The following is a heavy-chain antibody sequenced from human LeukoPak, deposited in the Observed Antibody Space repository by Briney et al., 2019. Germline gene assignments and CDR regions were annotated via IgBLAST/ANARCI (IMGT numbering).Heavy chain of an antibody. D-gene: IGHD5-12*01. J-gene: IGHJ4*02. CDR2: FNPIFGSA. CDR3: ARGATIPDYTPPVLFDY. V-gene: IGHV1-69*05. Sequence: GASVKVSCKASGDSFGTYGITWVRQALGQGLEWMGGFNPIFGSAQYAQKFQGRVTITMDVSARTVYMELSSLRSEDTAVYYCARGATIPDYTPPVLFDYWGQGTLVTVSS. CDR1: GDSFGTYG.